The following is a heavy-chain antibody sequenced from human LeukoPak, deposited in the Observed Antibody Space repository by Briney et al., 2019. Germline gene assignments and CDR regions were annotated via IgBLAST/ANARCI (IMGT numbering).Heavy chain of an antibody. CDR2: INHSGST. V-gene: IGHV4-34*01. CDR1: GGSFSGYY. J-gene: IGHJ4*02. Sequence: PSETPPLTCAVYGGSFSGYYWSWIRQPPGKGLEGIGEINHSGSTNYNPSLNSRVTISVDTSKNQFSLKLSSVTAADTAVYYCARESPLYSYGPFDYWGERTLVTVSS. CDR3: ARESPLYSYGPFDY. D-gene: IGHD5-18*01.